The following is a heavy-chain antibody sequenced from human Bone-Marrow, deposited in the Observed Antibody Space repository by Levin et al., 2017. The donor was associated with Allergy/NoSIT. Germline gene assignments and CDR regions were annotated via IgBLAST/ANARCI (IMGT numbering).Heavy chain of an antibody. Sequence: GGSLRLSCAASGFAFSSTWMHWVRQVPGKGLVWLARIQSDGISTKYADSVKGRFTISRDNVKNTVYLQMNSLSAEDTAVYYCARDWYYTSDYWGQGTLVTVSS. CDR3: ARDWYYTSDY. CDR2: IQSDGIST. J-gene: IGHJ4*02. D-gene: IGHD3-3*01. CDR1: GFAFSSTW. V-gene: IGHV3-74*03.